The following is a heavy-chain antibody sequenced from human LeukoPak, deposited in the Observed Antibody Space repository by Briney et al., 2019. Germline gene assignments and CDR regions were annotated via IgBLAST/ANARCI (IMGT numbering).Heavy chain of an antibody. CDR3: ARAPPHITIFGVVQYYYYYGMDV. CDR2: INHSGST. CDR1: GGSISSSSYY. Sequence: PSETLSLTCTVSGGSISSSSYYWGWIRQPPGKGLEWIGEINHSGSTNYNPSLKSRVTISVDTSKNQFSLKLSSVTAADTAVYYCARAPPHITIFGVVQYYYYYGMDVWGQGTTVTVSS. D-gene: IGHD3-3*01. J-gene: IGHJ6*02. V-gene: IGHV4-39*07.